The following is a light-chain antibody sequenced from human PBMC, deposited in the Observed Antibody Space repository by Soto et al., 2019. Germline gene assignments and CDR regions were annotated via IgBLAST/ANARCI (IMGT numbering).Light chain of an antibody. CDR2: EVS. V-gene: IGLV2-8*01. J-gene: IGLJ1*01. CDR3: ISYTGSSTSYV. CDR1: SSDVGSYKF. Sequence: QSALTQPPSASGSPGQSVTISCTGTSSDVGSYKFVSWYQQHPGKAPKLMMYEVSKRPSGVPDRFSGSKSGNTASLTVSGLQAEDEADYFCISYTGSSTSYVFGSGTKLTVL.